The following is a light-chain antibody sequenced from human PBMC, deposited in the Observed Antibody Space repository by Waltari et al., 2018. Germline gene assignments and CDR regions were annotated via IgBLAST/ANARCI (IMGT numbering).Light chain of an antibody. CDR1: SSDVGASKS. Sequence: QSALTQPPSASGSPGQSVTISCTGTSSDVGASKSVSWYQQHPGKAPKLLIYEVSKRASGVPDRFSGSKSGNTASLTVSGLQAEDEADYYCASRGASKVFGGGTKLTVL. CDR3: ASRGASKV. V-gene: IGLV2-8*01. J-gene: IGLJ2*01. CDR2: EVS.